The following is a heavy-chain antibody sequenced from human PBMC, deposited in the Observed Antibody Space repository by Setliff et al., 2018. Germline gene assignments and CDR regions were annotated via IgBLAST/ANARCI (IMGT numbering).Heavy chain of an antibody. V-gene: IGHV4-59*08. D-gene: IGHD6-19*01. Sequence: SETLSLTCTVSGASIDSHYWSWIRQPPGKGLEWIGLFFYSGDSRYNPSLKSRVTMSVDASRNQFSLKLSSVTAADTAVYYCARGRAGHSGHWGQGTLVTVSS. CDR1: GASIDSHY. J-gene: IGHJ4*02. CDR3: ARGRAGHSGH. CDR2: FFYSGDS.